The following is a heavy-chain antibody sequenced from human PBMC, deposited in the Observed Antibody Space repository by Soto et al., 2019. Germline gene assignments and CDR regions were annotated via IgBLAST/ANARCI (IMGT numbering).Heavy chain of an antibody. CDR1: GYSFTGYW. J-gene: IGHJ4*02. CDR3: ARGRHNGGEGYVDF. CDR2: IYPGDSDT. Sequence: PGESLKICCKGSGYSFTGYWIGWVHQMPGKGRGWMGIIYPGDSDTRYSPSFQGQVTISADKSISTAYLQWRSLKASDTAMYDCARGRHNGGEGYVDFWGQGALVTVSS. V-gene: IGHV5-51*07. D-gene: IGHD2-8*01.